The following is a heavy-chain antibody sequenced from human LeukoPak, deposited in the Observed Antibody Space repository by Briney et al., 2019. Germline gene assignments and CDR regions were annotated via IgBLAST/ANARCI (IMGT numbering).Heavy chain of an antibody. Sequence: SETLSLTCTVSGGSISTYYWNWIRQPPGKGLEWIGYIYHSGSTNYNPSLKSRVSISADTSRSQVSLKLSSVTAADTAVYYCARRSMTTVDYWGQGTLVTVSS. CDR1: GGSISTYY. D-gene: IGHD4-11*01. J-gene: IGHJ4*02. CDR3: ARRSMTTVDY. V-gene: IGHV4-59*08. CDR2: IYHSGST.